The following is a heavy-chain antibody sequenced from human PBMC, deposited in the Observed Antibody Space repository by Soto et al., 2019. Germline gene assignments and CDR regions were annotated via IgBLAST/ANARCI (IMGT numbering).Heavy chain of an antibody. J-gene: IGHJ4*02. Sequence: QVQLVQSGAEVKKSGASVKVSCKASGYTFTGYYIHWVRQAPGQGPEWMGEISPNSGGTKYAQRFQGRVTMTRDTSITTVYMELSNLSPDDTAGYYCGKGRSGDVGVFYWGQGTLGTVYS. CDR2: ISPNSGGT. CDR1: GYTFTGYY. CDR3: GKGRSGDVGVFY. D-gene: IGHD1-26*01. V-gene: IGHV1-2*02.